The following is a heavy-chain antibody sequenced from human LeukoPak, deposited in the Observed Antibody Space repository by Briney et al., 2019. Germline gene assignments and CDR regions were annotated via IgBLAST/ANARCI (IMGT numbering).Heavy chain of an antibody. J-gene: IGHJ4*02. CDR3: ARETYNWNDVDY. V-gene: IGHV3-74*01. D-gene: IGHD1-20*01. CDR2: VNDDGSAT. CDR1: GFTLSSYW. Sequence: GGSLRLSCVASGFTLSSYWMHWVRQAPGKGLVWVSGVNDDGSATYYADSVKGRFTISRDSAKNTLYLQMNSLRAEDTAVYYCARETYNWNDVDYWGQGTLVTVSS.